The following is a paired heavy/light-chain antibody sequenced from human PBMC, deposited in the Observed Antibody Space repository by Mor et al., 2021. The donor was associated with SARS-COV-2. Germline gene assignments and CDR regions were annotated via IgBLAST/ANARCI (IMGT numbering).Heavy chain of an antibody. CDR2: IHYDGTNK. Sequence: QVHLVESGGGVVQPGGSLRLSCAASGFTFSSYGMHWVRQAPGKGLEWVAYIHYDGTNKYYADSVKGRFTISRDNSKNTLYLQMNSLRAEDTAVYYCANLDSRLLSYLDYWGLGTLVTVSS. D-gene: IGHD2-2*03. V-gene: IGHV3-30*02. CDR1: GFTFSSYG. J-gene: IGHJ4*02. CDR3: ANLDSRLLSYLDY.
Light chain of an antibody. CDR2: EVS. V-gene: IGKV2D-29*02. Sequence: DIVMTQTPLSLSVTPGQPASISCKSSQSLLYSDGKTYLYWYLQKPGQSPQLLIYEVSNRFSGVPDRFSGSGSGTDFTLKISRVEAEDVGVYYCMQSIQVPRTFGQGTKVEIK. CDR3: MQSIQVPRT. CDR1: QSLLYSDGKTY. J-gene: IGKJ1*01.